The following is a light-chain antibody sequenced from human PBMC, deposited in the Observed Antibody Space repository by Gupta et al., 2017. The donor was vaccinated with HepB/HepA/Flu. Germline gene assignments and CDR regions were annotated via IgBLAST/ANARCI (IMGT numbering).Light chain of an antibody. CDR3: QQDYNLPFT. J-gene: IGKJ3*01. V-gene: IGKV3/OR2-268*01. CDR1: QRVGSNY. Sequence: EMVLSPSPATLSLSPGERTTFFCRASQRVGSNYLTWFQQKPGQAPRLLIYDASSRATGISARFSGSGSGTDFTLTISSLQPEDFAVYYCQQDYNLPFTFGPGTKVDIK. CDR2: DAS.